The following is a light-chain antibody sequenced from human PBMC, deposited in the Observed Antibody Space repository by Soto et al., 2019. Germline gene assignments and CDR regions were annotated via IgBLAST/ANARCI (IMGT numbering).Light chain of an antibody. CDR2: KAS. J-gene: IGKJ1*01. CDR3: QHYNSYSEA. V-gene: IGKV1-5*03. Sequence: DIQRTQSPSTLSGSVGASVTITCRASQTISSWLAWYPKKPGKDPKILIYKASTLKSGVPSRFSGSGSGTEFNLTISSLQTDDFATYECQHYNSYSEAFGQGTKVDIK. CDR1: QTISSW.